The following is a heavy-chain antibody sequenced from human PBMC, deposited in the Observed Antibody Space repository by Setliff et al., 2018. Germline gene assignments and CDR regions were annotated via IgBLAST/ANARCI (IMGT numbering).Heavy chain of an antibody. CDR1: GGSISSSNYY. J-gene: IGHJ4*02. CDR3: ARGFDVCGGGACYTDGPYYFDY. Sequence: SETLSLTCTVSGGSISSSNYYWGWIRQPPGKGLEWIGSIYHRGSTYYDPSLKSRVTISVDTSNNHFSLKLSSVAAADTAVYYCARGFDVCGGGACYTDGPYYFDYWGLGTLVTVSS. V-gene: IGHV4-39*02. CDR2: IYHRGST. D-gene: IGHD2-21*02.